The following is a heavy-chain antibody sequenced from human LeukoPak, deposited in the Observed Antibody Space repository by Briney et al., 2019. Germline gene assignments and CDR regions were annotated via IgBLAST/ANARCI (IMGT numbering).Heavy chain of an antibody. D-gene: IGHD6-19*01. CDR2: IYHAGST. Sequence: SETLSLTCTVSGYSISSGYYWGWIRQSPGKGLEWIGSIYHAGSTFHNPSLKSRVTISVDTSKNQFSLKVHSVTAADTAVYYCARGYNSGWYAYWGQGTLVTVSS. J-gene: IGHJ4*02. CDR1: GYSISSGYY. CDR3: ARGYNSGWYAY. V-gene: IGHV4-38-2*02.